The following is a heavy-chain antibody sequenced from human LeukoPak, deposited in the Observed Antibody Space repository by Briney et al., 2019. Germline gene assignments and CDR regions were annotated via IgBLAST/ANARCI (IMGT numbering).Heavy chain of an antibody. J-gene: IGHJ4*02. CDR1: GGSFSGYY. CDR3: ARGSSYRTPSNFDY. V-gene: IGHV4-34*01. Sequence: PSETLSLTCAVYGGSFSGYYWSWICQPPGKGLEWIGEINHSGSTNYNPSLKSRVTISVDTSKNQFSLKLSSVTAADTAVYYCARGSSYRTPSNFDYWGQGTLVTVSS. D-gene: IGHD6-13*01. CDR2: INHSGST.